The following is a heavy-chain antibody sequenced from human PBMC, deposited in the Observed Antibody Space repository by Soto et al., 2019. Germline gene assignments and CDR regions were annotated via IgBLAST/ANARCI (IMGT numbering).Heavy chain of an antibody. J-gene: IGHJ4*02. CDR2: TSIYNGHT. CDR3: ARWDDYGASDQYHFDQ. Sequence: ASVKVSCKASGYTFPASGISWVRPAPGRGLEWMGWTSIYNGHTEYSPKFLGRVVMTTDTTADTAYLELKSLRPDDAALYYCARWDDYGASDQYHFDQWGQGTLVTVSS. CDR1: GYTFPASG. V-gene: IGHV1-18*01. D-gene: IGHD4-17*01.